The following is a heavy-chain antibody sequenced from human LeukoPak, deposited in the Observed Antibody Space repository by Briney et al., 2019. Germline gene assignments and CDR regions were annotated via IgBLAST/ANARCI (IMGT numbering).Heavy chain of an antibody. Sequence: ASVKVSRKASAYTGISWVRQAPGQGLEWMGWISASNGNTNYAQKFQGRVTITADESTSTAYMELSSLRSEDTAVYYCARDPDRIYVSRAGYMDVWGKGTTVTVSS. J-gene: IGHJ6*03. D-gene: IGHD3-22*01. CDR1: AYTG. V-gene: IGHV1-18*01. CDR2: ISASNGNT. CDR3: ARDPDRIYVSRAGYMDV.